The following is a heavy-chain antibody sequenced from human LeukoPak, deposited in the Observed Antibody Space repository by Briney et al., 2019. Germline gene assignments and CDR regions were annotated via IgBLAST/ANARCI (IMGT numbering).Heavy chain of an antibody. CDR2: ITRSSSDI. V-gene: IGHV3-21*01. J-gene: IGHJ4*02. Sequence: GSLRLSCAASGFTFSSYSMNWVRQAPGKGLEWVSSITRSSSDIYYSDSVKGRFTISRDNAKNSLYLQINSLRAEDTAVYYCAKGSDFDYWGQGTLVTVSS. D-gene: IGHD1-26*01. CDR3: AKGSDFDY. CDR1: GFTFSSYS.